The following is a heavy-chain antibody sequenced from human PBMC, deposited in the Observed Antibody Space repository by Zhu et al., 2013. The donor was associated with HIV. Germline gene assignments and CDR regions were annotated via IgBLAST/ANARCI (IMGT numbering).Heavy chain of an antibody. J-gene: IGHJ4*02. CDR2: IDPSGKT. CDR3: ARGGVKVGTMVQGVSHFDY. CDR1: GASVSTYY. Sequence: QVQLQQPGPRLVKPSETLSLTCAVSGASVSTYYWTWIRQAPGKRLEWIGFIDPSGKTIYNPSLTSRVTISVDTSKNQFSLRLTAVGAADTAVYYCARGGVKVGTMVQGVSHFDYWGQGTLVTVSS. V-gene: IGHV4-59*02. D-gene: IGHD3-10*01.